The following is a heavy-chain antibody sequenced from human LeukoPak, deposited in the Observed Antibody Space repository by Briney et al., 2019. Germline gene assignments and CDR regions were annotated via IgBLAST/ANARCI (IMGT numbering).Heavy chain of an antibody. CDR1: GGSISGSSYY. Sequence: PSETLSLTCTVSGGSISGSSYYWGWIRQPPGKGLEWIGSIYYRGSTYYNPTLKSRVTVSVGTSKNQFSLKLSPVTAADTAVYYCALIRGYCRTWGQGTLVTVSS. D-gene: IGHD2-15*01. V-gene: IGHV4-39*01. J-gene: IGHJ5*02. CDR2: IYYRGST. CDR3: ALIRGYCRT.